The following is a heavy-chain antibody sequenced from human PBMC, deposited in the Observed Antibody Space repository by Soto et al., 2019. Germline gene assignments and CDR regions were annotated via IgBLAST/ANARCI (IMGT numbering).Heavy chain of an antibody. V-gene: IGHV6-1*01. D-gene: IGHD5-12*01. Sequence: QVQLQQSGPGLVKPSQTLSLTCAISGDSVSSNDAVWNWIRQSPSRGLEWLGRTYYRSIWQTEYAVSGKVRMTIDPDASKNQFSLQLIYVTPADTDMYYCARLVGNRWLAHWGQGTLVTVSA. CDR3: ARLVGNRWLAH. CDR1: GDSVSSNDAV. J-gene: IGHJ4*02. CDR2: TYYRSIWQT.